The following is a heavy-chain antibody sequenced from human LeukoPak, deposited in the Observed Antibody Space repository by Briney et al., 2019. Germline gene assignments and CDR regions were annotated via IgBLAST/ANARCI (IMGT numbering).Heavy chain of an antibody. D-gene: IGHD3-22*01. CDR1: GGTFSSYA. CDR2: IIPIFGTA. J-gene: IGHJ5*02. Sequence: SVKVSCKASGGTFSSYAISWVRQAPGQGLEWMGGIIPIFGTANYAQKFQGRVTITADESTSTAYMELSSLRSEDTAVYYCARVGGYYDSSGYSAWGQGTLVTVSS. V-gene: IGHV1-69*01. CDR3: ARVGGYYDSSGYSA.